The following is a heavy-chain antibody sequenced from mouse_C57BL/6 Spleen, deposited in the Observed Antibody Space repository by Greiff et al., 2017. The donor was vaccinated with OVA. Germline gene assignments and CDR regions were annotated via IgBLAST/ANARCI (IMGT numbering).Heavy chain of an antibody. D-gene: IGHD3-2*02. Sequence: QVQLQQSGAELVRPGSSVKLSCKASGYTFTSYWMHWVKQRPIQGLEWIGNIDPSDSETHYNQKFKDKATLTVDKSSSTAYMQLSSLTSEDSAVYYCARTAQASFAYWGQGTLVTVSA. V-gene: IGHV1-52*01. J-gene: IGHJ3*01. CDR1: GYTFTSYW. CDR3: ARTAQASFAY. CDR2: IDPSDSET.